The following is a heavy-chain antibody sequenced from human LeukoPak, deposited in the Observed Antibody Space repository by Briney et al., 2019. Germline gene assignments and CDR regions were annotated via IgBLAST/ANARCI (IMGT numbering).Heavy chain of an antibody. Sequence: GGSLRLSCAASGFTFSSNNINWVRQAPGKGLEWVSCISSSGSYIYYADSVKGRFTISRDNAKNSLYLQMNSLRAEDSAVYYCASGSIAVAGHPFGYWGQGPLVTVSS. J-gene: IGHJ4*02. CDR1: GFTFSSNN. D-gene: IGHD6-19*01. CDR3: ASGSIAVAGHPFGY. V-gene: IGHV3-21*01. CDR2: ISSSGSYI.